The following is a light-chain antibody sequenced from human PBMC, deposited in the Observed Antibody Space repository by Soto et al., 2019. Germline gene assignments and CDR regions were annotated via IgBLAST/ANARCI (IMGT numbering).Light chain of an antibody. CDR1: QSVSSN. Sequence: EIVMTQSPATLSVSPGERATLSCRASQSVSSNLAWYQQKPGQAPRLLIYGASTRATGIPARFSGSGSGTEFPLTISSLQSEDFAFYYCQQYNNWPYTFGQGTKLEIK. CDR3: QQYNNWPYT. V-gene: IGKV3-15*01. CDR2: GAS. J-gene: IGKJ2*01.